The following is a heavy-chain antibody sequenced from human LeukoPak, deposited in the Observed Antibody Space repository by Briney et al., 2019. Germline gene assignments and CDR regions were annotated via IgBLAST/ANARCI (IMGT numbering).Heavy chain of an antibody. CDR3: ARSEGRDGYNFDY. Sequence: SETLSLTCTVSGGSISSHYWSWIRQPPGKGLEWIGYIYYSGSTNYNPSLKSRVTISVDTSKNQFALKLSSVTAADTAVYYCARSEGRDGYNFDYWGKGTLVTVSS. D-gene: IGHD5-24*01. J-gene: IGHJ4*02. V-gene: IGHV4-59*11. CDR1: GGSISSHY. CDR2: IYYSGST.